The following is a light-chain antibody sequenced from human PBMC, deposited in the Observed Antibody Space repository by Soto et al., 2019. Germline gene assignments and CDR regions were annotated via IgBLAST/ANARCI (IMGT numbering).Light chain of an antibody. J-gene: IGKJ2*01. Sequence: EIVLTQSPGTLSLSPGERATLSCRASQSVSSSYLAWYQQKPGQAPRLLIYGASSRATGIPDRFSGSGSGTAFTLTISRLEAEDFAVYYCQQYGSSLYTFGQGTKLEIK. CDR2: GAS. CDR1: QSVSSSY. CDR3: QQYGSSLYT. V-gene: IGKV3-20*01.